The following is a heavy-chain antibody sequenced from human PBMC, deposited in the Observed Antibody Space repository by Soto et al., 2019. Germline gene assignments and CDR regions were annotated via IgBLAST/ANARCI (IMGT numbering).Heavy chain of an antibody. V-gene: IGHV3-9*01. J-gene: IGHJ4*02. D-gene: IGHD3-10*01. CDR2: ISWNSGSI. Sequence: EVQLVESGGGSVQPGRSLRLSCAASGFTFDDYAMHWVRQAPGKGLEWVSGISWNSGSIGYADSVKGRFTISRDNAKNSLYLQMNSLRAEDTALYYCAKDNGSGSYYVFAYFDYWGQGTLVTVSS. CDR3: AKDNGSGSYYVFAYFDY. CDR1: GFTFDDYA.